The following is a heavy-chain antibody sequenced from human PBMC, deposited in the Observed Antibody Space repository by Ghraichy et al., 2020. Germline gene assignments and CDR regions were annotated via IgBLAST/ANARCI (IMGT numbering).Heavy chain of an antibody. J-gene: IGHJ4*02. CDR1: GFTFSNYA. D-gene: IGHD2-21*01. V-gene: IGHV3-23*01. CDR3: AKVAPYCGGDCWFEY. Sequence: GGSLRLSCAASGFTFSNYAMSWVRQAPGKGLEWVSGISGSGGSTYYADSVKGRFTISRDNSKDTLYLQMNSLRLEDTAIYYCAKVAPYCGGDCWFEYWGQGTLVTVSS. CDR2: ISGSGGST.